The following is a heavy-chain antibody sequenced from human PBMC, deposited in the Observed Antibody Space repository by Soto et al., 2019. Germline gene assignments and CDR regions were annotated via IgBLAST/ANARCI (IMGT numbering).Heavy chain of an antibody. CDR3: AIDRGYDFWSGYPGRYYYGMDV. Sequence: ASVKVSCKASGYTFTSYYMHWVRQAPGQGLEWMGIINPSGGSTSYAQKFQGRVTMTRDTSTSTVYMELSSLRSEDTAVYYCAIDRGYDFWSGYPGRYYYGMDVWGQGTTVTAP. J-gene: IGHJ6*02. D-gene: IGHD3-3*01. V-gene: IGHV1-46*01. CDR1: GYTFTSYY. CDR2: INPSGGST.